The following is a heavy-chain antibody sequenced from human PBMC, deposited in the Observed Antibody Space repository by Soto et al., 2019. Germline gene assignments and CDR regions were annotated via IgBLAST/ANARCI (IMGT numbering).Heavy chain of an antibody. J-gene: IGHJ5*02. V-gene: IGHV4-30-2*01. Sequence: QLQLQESGSGLVKPAQTLSLTCAVSGGSISSGGYSWSWIRQPPGKGLEWIGYIYHGGSTYYNPSLKSRVTISVDRSKNQFSLNLSSVTAADTAVYYCARADLLTPHNWFDPWGQGILVTVSS. CDR3: ARADLLTPHNWFDP. CDR2: IYHGGST. D-gene: IGHD1-26*01. CDR1: GGSISSGGYS.